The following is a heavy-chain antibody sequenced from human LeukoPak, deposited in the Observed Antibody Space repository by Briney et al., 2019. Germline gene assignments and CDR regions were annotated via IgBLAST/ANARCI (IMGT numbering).Heavy chain of an antibody. D-gene: IGHD3-16*01. J-gene: IGHJ5*02. CDR2: INSDGSST. Sequence: GGSLRLSCAASGFTFSSYWMHWVRQAPGKGLVWVSRINSDGSSTSYADSVKGRFTISRDNAKNTLYLQMNSLRAEDTAVYYCARVDYGIFGFDPWGQGTLVTVSS. CDR3: ARVDYGIFGFDP. V-gene: IGHV3-74*01. CDR1: GFTFSSYW.